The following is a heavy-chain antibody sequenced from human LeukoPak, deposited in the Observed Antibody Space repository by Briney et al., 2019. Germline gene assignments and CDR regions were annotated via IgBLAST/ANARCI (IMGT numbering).Heavy chain of an antibody. V-gene: IGHV4-39*07. Sequence: KTSETLSLTCTVSGGSISSSSFWAWIRQPPGKGLEWIGNIYYSGSTYYNPSLKSRLTISVDTSTNHFSLKLSSVTAADTAVYNCARVGSSWPHYYFDYWGQGTLVTVSS. CDR2: IYYSGST. CDR3: ARVGSSWPHYYFDY. CDR1: GGSISSSSF. J-gene: IGHJ4*02. D-gene: IGHD6-13*01.